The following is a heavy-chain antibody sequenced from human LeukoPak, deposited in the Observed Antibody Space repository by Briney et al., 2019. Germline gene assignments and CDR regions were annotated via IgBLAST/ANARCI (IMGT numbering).Heavy chain of an antibody. CDR2: MNPNNGNT. Sequence: ASVKVSCKASGFTFTSYDINWVRQASGQGLEWMGWMNPNNGNTGYAQKFQGRVTMTTDTSTSTAYMELRSLRSDDTAVYYCARGAKYDSSGYYYPNEYFQHWGQGTLVTVSS. D-gene: IGHD3-22*01. CDR1: GFTFTSYD. CDR3: ARGAKYDSSGYYYPNEYFQH. V-gene: IGHV1-8*01. J-gene: IGHJ1*01.